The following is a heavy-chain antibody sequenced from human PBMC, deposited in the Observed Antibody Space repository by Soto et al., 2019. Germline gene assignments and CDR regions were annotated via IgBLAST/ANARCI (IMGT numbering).Heavy chain of an antibody. Sequence: ASVKVSCKASGYTFTGYYMHWVRQAPGQGLEWMGWINPNSGGTNYAQKFQGWVTMTRDTSSSTAYMELSRLRSDDTAVYYCARDGAVGNYGMDVWGQGTTVTVAS. CDR2: INPNSGGT. CDR3: ARDGAVGNYGMDV. V-gene: IGHV1-2*04. J-gene: IGHJ6*01. D-gene: IGHD6-19*01. CDR1: GYTFTGYY.